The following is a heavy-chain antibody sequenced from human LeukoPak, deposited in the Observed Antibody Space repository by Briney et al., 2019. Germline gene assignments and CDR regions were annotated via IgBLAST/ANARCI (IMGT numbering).Heavy chain of an antibody. CDR2: ISGSGGT. CDR3: AREWIKE. CDR1: GFTFRIYA. V-gene: IGHV3-23*01. J-gene: IGHJ4*02. D-gene: IGHD5-12*01. Sequence: PGGSLRLSCAVSGFTFRIYAMTWVRQAPGKGLEWVSSISGSGGTYYADSAKGRFTISRDNSKNTLYLQMNSLRAEDTDVYYCAREWIKEWGQGTLVTVSS.